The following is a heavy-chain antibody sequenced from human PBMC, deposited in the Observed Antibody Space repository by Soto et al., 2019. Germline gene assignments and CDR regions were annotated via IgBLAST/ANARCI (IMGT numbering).Heavy chain of an antibody. Sequence: EVQLLESGGGLVQPGGSLRLSCAASGFTVSSYAMSWVRQAPGKGLEWVSVISGIGSTYSADSVKGRFTISRDSSKNTVYLQMNSLRAEDTAVYYCAKALRFTFTTGYYMDVWGRGTPVTVSS. V-gene: IGHV3-23*01. CDR1: GFTVSSYA. D-gene: IGHD3-16*01. J-gene: IGHJ6*03. CDR2: ISGIGST. CDR3: AKALRFTFTTGYYMDV.